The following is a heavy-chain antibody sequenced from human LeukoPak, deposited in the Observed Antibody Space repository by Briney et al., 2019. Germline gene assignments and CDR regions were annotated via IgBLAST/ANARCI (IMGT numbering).Heavy chain of an antibody. Sequence: GGSLRLSCAASGFTVSSNYMSWVGQAPGKGLEWVSVIYSGGSTYYADSVKGRFTISRDNSKNTLYLQMNSLRAEDTAVYYCARGINPVYCGGDCPDIDYWGQGTLVTVSS. CDR1: GFTVSSNY. CDR2: IYSGGST. V-gene: IGHV3-53*01. J-gene: IGHJ4*02. CDR3: ARGINPVYCGGDCPDIDY. D-gene: IGHD2-21*02.